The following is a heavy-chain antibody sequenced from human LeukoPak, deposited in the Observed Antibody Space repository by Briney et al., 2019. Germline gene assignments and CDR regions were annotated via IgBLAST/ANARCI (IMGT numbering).Heavy chain of an antibody. Sequence: PSETLSLTCAVYGGSFSGYYWSWIRQPPGKGLEWIGEINHSGSTNYNPSLKSRVTISVDTSKNQFSLKLSSVTAADTAVYYCVRGSISGSRVGMFDYWGQGTLVTVSS. CDR2: INHSGST. CDR1: GGSFSGYY. V-gene: IGHV4-34*01. CDR3: VRGSISGSRVGMFDY. J-gene: IGHJ4*02. D-gene: IGHD1-26*01.